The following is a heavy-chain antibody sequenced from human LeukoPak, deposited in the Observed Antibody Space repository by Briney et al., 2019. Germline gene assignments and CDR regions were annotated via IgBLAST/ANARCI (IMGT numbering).Heavy chain of an antibody. CDR1: GGSISSGGYY. Sequence: PSQTLSLTCTVSGGSISSGGYYWNWIRQSPGKGLEWIGYFYHSGITYYNPSLKSRVTISVDTSKNQFSLKLSSVTAADTAVYYCARVAAAAGRGWFDPWGQGTLVTVSS. CDR2: FYHSGIT. CDR3: ARVAAAAGRGWFDP. V-gene: IGHV4-30-2*06. D-gene: IGHD6-13*01. J-gene: IGHJ5*02.